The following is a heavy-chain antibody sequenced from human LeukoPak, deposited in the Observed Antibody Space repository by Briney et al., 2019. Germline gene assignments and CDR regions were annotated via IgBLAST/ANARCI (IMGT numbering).Heavy chain of an antibody. D-gene: IGHD2-2*01. Sequence: GGSLRLSCAASGFTFSSYWMSWVRQAPGKGLEWVANIKQDGSEKYYVDSVKGRFTISRDNAKNSLYLQMNSLRAEDTAVYYCARGVVVVPAAIWGGDAFDIWGQGTMVTVSS. CDR1: GFTFSSYW. CDR3: ARGVVVVPAAIWGGDAFDI. V-gene: IGHV3-7*01. CDR2: IKQDGSEK. J-gene: IGHJ3*02.